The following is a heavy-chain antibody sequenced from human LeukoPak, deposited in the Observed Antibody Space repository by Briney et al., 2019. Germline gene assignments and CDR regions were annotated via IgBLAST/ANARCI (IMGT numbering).Heavy chain of an antibody. V-gene: IGHV3-11*01. D-gene: IGHD3-22*01. J-gene: IGHJ4*02. CDR3: AKPYYYDSSGFHFDY. CDR1: GFTFSDYY. CDR2: ISSSGSTI. Sequence: GGSLRLSCAASGFTFSDYYMSWIRQAPGKGLEWVSYISSSGSTIYYADSVKGRFTISRDNAKNSLYLQMNSLRAEDTAVYYCAKPYYYDSSGFHFDYWGQGTLVTVSS.